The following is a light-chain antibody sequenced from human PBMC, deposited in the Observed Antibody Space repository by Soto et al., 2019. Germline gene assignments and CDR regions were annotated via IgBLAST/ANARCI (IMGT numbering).Light chain of an antibody. CDR1: QSISSY. Sequence: DIQMTQSPSSLSSSLGDIVTITCRASQSISSYLNWYQQKPGKAPKLLIYAASSLQSGVPSRFSGSGSGTDFTLTISRLEPEDFAMYYCQQYGSSGTFGQGTKVDIK. CDR3: QQYGSSGT. J-gene: IGKJ1*01. V-gene: IGKV1-39*01. CDR2: AAS.